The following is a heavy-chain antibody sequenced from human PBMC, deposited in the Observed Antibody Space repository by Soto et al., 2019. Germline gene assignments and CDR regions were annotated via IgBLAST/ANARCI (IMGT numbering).Heavy chain of an antibody. Sequence: PSEALAITCPGSGCSISSSSYYWGWIRQPPGKGLEWIGSIYYSGSTYYNPSLKSRVTISVDTSKNQFSLKLSSVTAADTAVYYCAGPYYDFWSGYPPYYYYGMDVWGQGTTVTVSS. CDR3: AGPYYDFWSGYPPYYYYGMDV. V-gene: IGHV4-39*01. J-gene: IGHJ6*02. CDR1: GCSISSSSYY. CDR2: IYYSGST. D-gene: IGHD3-3*01.